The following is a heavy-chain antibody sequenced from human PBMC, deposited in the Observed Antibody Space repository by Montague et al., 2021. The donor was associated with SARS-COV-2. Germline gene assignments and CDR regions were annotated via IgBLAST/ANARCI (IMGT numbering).Heavy chain of an antibody. Sequence: SETLSLTCTVSGGSISSSSYYWGWIRQPPGKGLEWIGSLYYTGSTYYNPSLKSRVTISVDTSKNQFSLKLSSVTAADTAVYYCARDSSSWYYWFDPWGQGTLVPVSS. D-gene: IGHD6-13*01. CDR1: GGSISSSSYY. CDR2: LYYTGST. CDR3: ARDSSSWYYWFDP. J-gene: IGHJ5*02. V-gene: IGHV4-39*01.